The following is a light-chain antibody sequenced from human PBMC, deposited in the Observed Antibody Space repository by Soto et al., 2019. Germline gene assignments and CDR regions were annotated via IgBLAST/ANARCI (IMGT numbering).Light chain of an antibody. J-gene: IGLJ1*01. CDR1: SSDVGGYNY. Sequence: QSALTQPPSASGSPGQSVTISCTGTSSDVGGYNYVSWYQQHPGKAAKLMIYEVSKRPSGVPDRFSGSKSGNTASLTVSGLTAEDEADYYCSSYAGSNNFVFGTGTKLTVL. CDR2: EVS. V-gene: IGLV2-8*01. CDR3: SSYAGSNNFV.